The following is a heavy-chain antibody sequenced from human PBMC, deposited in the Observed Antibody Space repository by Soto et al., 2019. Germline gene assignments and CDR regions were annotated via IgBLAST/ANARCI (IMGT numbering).Heavy chain of an antibody. J-gene: IGHJ4*02. V-gene: IGHV3-23*01. CDR1: GFTFGSYA. CDR3: AKWLRGGSYYCDF. D-gene: IGHD3-10*01. Sequence: GVSLSLSCQVSGFTFGSYAMSWVRQAPGKGLEWVALVQSNHVTYYADSVRGRFTVSRDNSKNTLYLQMDSLRVEDTALYYCAKWLRGGSYYCDFWGQGAMVTVSS. CDR2: VQSNHVT.